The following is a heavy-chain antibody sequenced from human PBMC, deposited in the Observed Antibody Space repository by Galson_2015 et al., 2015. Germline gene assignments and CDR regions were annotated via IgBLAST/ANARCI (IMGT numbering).Heavy chain of an antibody. J-gene: IGHJ4*02. Sequence: SLRLSCAASGFTFSSYAMSWVRQAPGKGLEWVSAISGSGGSTYYADSVKGRFTISRDNSKNTLYLQMNSLRAEDTAVYYCANPRDGYYDFWSGYSLDYWGQGTLATVSS. V-gene: IGHV3-23*01. CDR3: ANPRDGYYDFWSGYSLDY. CDR1: GFTFSSYA. CDR2: ISGSGGST. D-gene: IGHD3-3*01.